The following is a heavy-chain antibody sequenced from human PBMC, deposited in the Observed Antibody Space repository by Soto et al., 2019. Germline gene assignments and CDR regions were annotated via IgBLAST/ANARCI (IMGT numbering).Heavy chain of an antibody. CDR3: ARGRRDGYKEYYFDY. CDR2: IYTSGST. V-gene: IGHV4-4*07. CDR1: GGSISSYY. D-gene: IGHD5-12*01. J-gene: IGHJ4*02. Sequence: TLSLTCTVSGGSISSYYWSWIRQPAGNGLEWIGRIYTSGSTNYNPSLKSRVTMSVDTSKNQFSLKLSSVTAADTAVYYCARGRRDGYKEYYFDYWGQGTLVTVSS.